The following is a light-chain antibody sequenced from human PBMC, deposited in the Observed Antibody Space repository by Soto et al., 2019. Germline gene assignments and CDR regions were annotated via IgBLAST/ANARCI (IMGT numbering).Light chain of an antibody. Sequence: ERVMTQSPATLSVSPGERATLSCRASQSVSSNLAWYQQKPGQAPRLLIYAASTRATGIPARFSGSGSGTEFTLTIRSLQSEDFAVYYCQQYNNWPQTFGQGTKVEIK. CDR1: QSVSSN. CDR3: QQYNNWPQT. CDR2: AAS. V-gene: IGKV3-15*01. J-gene: IGKJ2*01.